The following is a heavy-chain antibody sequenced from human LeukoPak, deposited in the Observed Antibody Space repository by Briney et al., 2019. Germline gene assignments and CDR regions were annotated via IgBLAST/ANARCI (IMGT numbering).Heavy chain of an antibody. J-gene: IGHJ3*02. D-gene: IGHD3-22*01. Sequence: GGSLRLSCAASGFTFSSYGMHWVRQAPGKGLEWVAVIWYDGSKEYYADSVKGRFTISRDNSKNTLYLQMNSLRAEDTAVYYCAKNYYDSSGYYFGAFDIWGQGTMVTVSS. V-gene: IGHV3-33*06. CDR1: GFTFSSYG. CDR2: IWYDGSKE. CDR3: AKNYYDSSGYYFGAFDI.